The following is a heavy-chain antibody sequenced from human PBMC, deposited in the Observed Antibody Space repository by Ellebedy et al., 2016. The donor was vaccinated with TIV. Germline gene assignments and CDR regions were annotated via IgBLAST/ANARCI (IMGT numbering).Heavy chain of an antibody. V-gene: IGHV3-23*01. D-gene: IGHD7-27*01. CDR2: ISSTGSRT. CDR3: AREVATGDLDY. J-gene: IGHJ4*02. Sequence: GESLKISCAASGFTFSSYAMSWVRQAPGKGLEWVSTISSTGSRTYYADSLEGRFIISRDNSKKTLYLQMNSLRDEDTAVYYCAREVATGDLDYWGQGTLVTVSS. CDR1: GFTFSSYA.